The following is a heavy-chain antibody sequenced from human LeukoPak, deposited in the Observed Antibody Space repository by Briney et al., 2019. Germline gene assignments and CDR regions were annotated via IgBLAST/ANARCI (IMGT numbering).Heavy chain of an antibody. CDR2: IIPILGIA. CDR3: ARAPGYSIQYGMDV. J-gene: IGHJ6*02. Sequence: ASVKVSCKASGGTFSSYAISWVRQAPGQGLEWMGRIIPILGIANYAQKFQGRVTITADKSTSTAYMELSSLRSEDTAVYYCARAPGYSIQYGMDVWGQGTTVIVSS. D-gene: IGHD3-9*01. V-gene: IGHV1-69*04. CDR1: GGTFSSYA.